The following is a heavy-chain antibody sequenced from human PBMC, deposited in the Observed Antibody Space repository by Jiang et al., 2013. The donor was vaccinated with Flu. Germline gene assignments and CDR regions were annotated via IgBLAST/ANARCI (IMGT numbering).Heavy chain of an antibody. Sequence: QTLSLTCAISGDSVSSNSAAWNWIRQSPSRGLEWLGRTYYRSKWYNDYAVSVKSRMSINPDTSKNQFSLQLNSVTPEDTAVYYCARLHTSTYYFGYWGQGTLVTVSS. CDR3: ARLHTSTYYFGY. CDR1: GDSVSSNSAA. D-gene: IGHD2-21*01. V-gene: IGHV6-1*01. J-gene: IGHJ4*02. CDR2: TYYRSKWYN.